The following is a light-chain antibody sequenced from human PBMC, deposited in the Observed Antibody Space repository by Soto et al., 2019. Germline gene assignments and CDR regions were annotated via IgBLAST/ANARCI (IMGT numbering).Light chain of an antibody. CDR2: LSSDGSH. J-gene: IGLJ2*01. CDR3: QTWDIGARVV. V-gene: IGLV4-69*01. Sequence: QPVLTQSPSASASLGASVKLTCTLSSGHSSYAIAWHQQQPEKGPRYLMKLSSDGSHSKGDGIPDRFSGPSSGAERYLTISSLQSEDEADYYCQTWDIGARVVFGGGTQLTVL. CDR1: SGHSSYA.